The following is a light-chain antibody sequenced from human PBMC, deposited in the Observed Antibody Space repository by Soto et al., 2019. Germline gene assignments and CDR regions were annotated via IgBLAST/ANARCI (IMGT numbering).Light chain of an antibody. V-gene: IGKV1-13*02. Sequence: AIQLTQSPSSLSASVGDRVTITCRASQGISSALAWYQQKPGKAPKLLIYDASSLESGVPSRFSGSGSGTDFTLTLSSLQPEDFAPYYCQLIPFGQGTRLEIK. CDR1: QGISSA. CDR2: DAS. J-gene: IGKJ5*01. CDR3: QLIP.